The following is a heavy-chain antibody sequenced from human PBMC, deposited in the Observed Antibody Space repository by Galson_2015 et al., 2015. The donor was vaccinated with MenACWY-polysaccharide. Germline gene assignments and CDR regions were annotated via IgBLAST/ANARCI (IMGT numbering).Heavy chain of an antibody. V-gene: IGHV3-49*03. CDR3: TSLSAYFHDSSGSFDAFDI. J-gene: IGHJ3*02. Sequence: SLRLSCAASGFNFGDYGMIWLRQAPGKGLEWISLIRSKAYGGTPESAASVKGRFTMSRDDSKRIAYLQMNSLNTEDTAVYYCTSLSAYFHDSSGSFDAFDIWGQGTMVAVSS. D-gene: IGHD3-22*01. CDR2: IRSKAYGGTP. CDR1: GFNFGDYG.